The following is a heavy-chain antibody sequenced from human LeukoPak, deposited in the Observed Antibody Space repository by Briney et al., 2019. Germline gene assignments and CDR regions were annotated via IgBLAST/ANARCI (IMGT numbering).Heavy chain of an antibody. Sequence: SETLSLTCAVYGGSFSGYYWSWIRQPPGKGLEWIGEINHSGSTNYNPSLKSRVTISVDTSKNQFSLKLSSVTAADTAVYYCARVLGFGELLHTLASYFDYWGQGTLVTVSS. V-gene: IGHV4-34*01. D-gene: IGHD3-10*01. J-gene: IGHJ4*02. CDR3: ARVLGFGELLHTLASYFDY. CDR2: INHSGST. CDR1: GGSFSGYY.